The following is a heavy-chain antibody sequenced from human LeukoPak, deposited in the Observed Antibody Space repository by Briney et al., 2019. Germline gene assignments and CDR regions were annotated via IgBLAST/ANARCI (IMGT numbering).Heavy chain of an antibody. J-gene: IGHJ4*02. CDR3: ARAETVWASDYDNNGYYDY. D-gene: IGHD3-22*01. V-gene: IGHV7-4-1*02. CDR2: INTNTGSP. Sequence: ASVKVSCKASGYPFTTYTMNWVRQAPGQGLEWMGWINTNTGSPTYAQAFTGRFVFSLDTSVSTAFLQINNLRAEDTAVYFCARAETVWASDYDNNGYYDYWGQGTLVTVSS. CDR1: GYPFTTYT.